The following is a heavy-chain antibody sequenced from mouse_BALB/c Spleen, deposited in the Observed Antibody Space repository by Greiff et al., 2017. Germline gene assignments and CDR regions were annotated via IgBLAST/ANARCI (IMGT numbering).Heavy chain of an antibody. CDR1: GYTFTDYA. CDR3: ARWGDYYGSSPYAMDY. Sequence: QVQLKQSGAELVRPGVSVKISCKGSGYTFTDYAMHWVKQSHAKSLEWIGVISTYYGDASYNQKFKGKATMTVDKSSSTAYMELARLTSEDSDIYYCARWGDYYGSSPYAMDYWGQGTSVTVSS. V-gene: IGHV1S137*01. J-gene: IGHJ4*01. CDR2: ISTYYGDA. D-gene: IGHD1-1*01.